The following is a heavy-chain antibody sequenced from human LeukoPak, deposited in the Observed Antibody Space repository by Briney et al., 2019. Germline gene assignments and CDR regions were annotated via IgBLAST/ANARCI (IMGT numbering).Heavy chain of an antibody. J-gene: IGHJ4*02. CDR1: GFTFDDYG. CDR2: ILWNGGST. V-gene: IGHV3-20*04. CDR3: VRNSLRGGPFYY. D-gene: IGHD3-10*01. Sequence: GGSLRLSCAASGFTFDDYGMSWVRQVPGKGLEWVSHILWNGGSTNYADSVKGRFTISRDNTKNSLYLQMNSLRGEDTAFYYCVRNSLRGGPFYYWGQGTLVTVSS.